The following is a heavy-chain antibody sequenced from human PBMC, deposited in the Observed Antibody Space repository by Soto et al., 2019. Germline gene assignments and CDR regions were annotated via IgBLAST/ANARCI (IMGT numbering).Heavy chain of an antibody. CDR3: ARGVDSWSGYLF. Sequence: ETLSLTCALYGGSFDGYYLSWIRQSPGKGLEWIGEIHHSGSTKYNPSLKSRVSLSVDTSTKQFSLKISSMTAADRGVYYCARGVDSWSGYLFWGQGTPVTVSS. V-gene: IGHV4-34*01. CDR1: GGSFDGYY. J-gene: IGHJ4*02. CDR2: IHHSGST. D-gene: IGHD3-3*01.